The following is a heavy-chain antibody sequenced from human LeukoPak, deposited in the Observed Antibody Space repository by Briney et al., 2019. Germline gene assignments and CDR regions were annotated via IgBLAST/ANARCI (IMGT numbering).Heavy chain of an antibody. V-gene: IGHV3-23*01. CDR3: AKDRVRSSPRAYYFDY. D-gene: IGHD2-2*01. CDR2: ISGSGGST. J-gene: IGHJ4*02. Sequence: GGSLRLSCAASGFTFSSYAMSWVRQAPGKGLEWVSAISGSGGSTYYADSVKGRFTISRDNSKNTLYLQMDSLRAEDTAVYYCAKDRVRSSPRAYYFDYWGQGTLVTVSS. CDR1: GFTFSSYA.